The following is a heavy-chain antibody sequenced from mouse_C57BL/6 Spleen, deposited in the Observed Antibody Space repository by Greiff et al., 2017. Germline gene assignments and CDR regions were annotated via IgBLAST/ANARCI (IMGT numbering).Heavy chain of an antibody. V-gene: IGHV1-69*01. J-gene: IGHJ1*03. CDR3: ARYWDGGYFDV. Sequence: QVQLQQPGAELVMPGASVKLSCKASGYTFTSYWMHWVKQRPGQGLEWIGEIDPSDSYTNYNQKFMGKSTLTVDKSSSTAYMQLSSLTSEDSAVYYCARYWDGGYFDVWGTGTTVTVSS. CDR1: GYTFTSYW. CDR2: IDPSDSYT. D-gene: IGHD4-1*01.